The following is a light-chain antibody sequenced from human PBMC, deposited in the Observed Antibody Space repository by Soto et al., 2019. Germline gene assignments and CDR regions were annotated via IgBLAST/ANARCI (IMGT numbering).Light chain of an antibody. CDR1: SSDGGGYNY. CDR2: EVS. Sequence: QSALTQPASVSGSPGHSITISCTGNSSDGGGYNYVSWYQQHPGKDPKLMIYEVSNRPSGVSNRFSGSKSGNTASLTISGLQAEDEADYYCSSYTSSSTLHVFGTGTKLTVL. J-gene: IGLJ1*01. V-gene: IGLV2-14*01. CDR3: SSYTSSSTLHV.